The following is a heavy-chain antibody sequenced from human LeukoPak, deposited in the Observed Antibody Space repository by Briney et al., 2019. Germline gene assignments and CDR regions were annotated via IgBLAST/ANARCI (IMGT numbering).Heavy chain of an antibody. CDR2: IYHSGST. V-gene: IGHV4-38-2*01. D-gene: IGHD2-2*01. J-gene: IGHJ4*02. Sequence: SETLYLTCAVSGYSISSGYYWGWIRQPPGKGLEWIGSIYHSGSTYYNPSLKSRVTISVDTSKNQFSLKLSSVTAADTAVYYCARFSCSSTSCYRFDYWGQGTLVTVSS. CDR1: GYSISSGYY. CDR3: ARFSCSSTSCYRFDY.